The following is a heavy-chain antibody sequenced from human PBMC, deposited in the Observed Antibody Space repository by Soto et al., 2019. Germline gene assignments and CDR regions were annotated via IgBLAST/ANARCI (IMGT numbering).Heavy chain of an antibody. J-gene: IGHJ4*02. Sequence: SETLSLTCTVSGGAISSGDYYWSWIRQPPGKGLESIGYISHRGSSYYSPSLKSRVTISLGTSNNQFSLNLSSVTAADTAVYYRARGSWSTRPQFDYLGQGTLVTVST. CDR3: ARGSWSTRPQFDY. V-gene: IGHV4-30-4*01. D-gene: IGHD6-6*01. CDR1: GGAISSGDYY. CDR2: ISHRGSS.